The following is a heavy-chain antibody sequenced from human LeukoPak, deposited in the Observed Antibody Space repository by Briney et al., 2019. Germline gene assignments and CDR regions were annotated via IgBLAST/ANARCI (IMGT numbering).Heavy chain of an antibody. CDR2: FDPEDGET. V-gene: IGHV1-24*01. D-gene: IGHD2-15*01. Sequence: ASVKVSCKVSGYTLTELSMHWVRQAPGKGLEWMGGFDPEDGETIYAQKFQGRVTMTEDTSTDTAYMELSSLRSEDTAVYYCATSYISKYCSGGSCYSEGPRNDYWGQGTLVTVSS. CDR3: ATSYISKYCSGGSCYSEGPRNDY. CDR1: GYTLTELS. J-gene: IGHJ4*02.